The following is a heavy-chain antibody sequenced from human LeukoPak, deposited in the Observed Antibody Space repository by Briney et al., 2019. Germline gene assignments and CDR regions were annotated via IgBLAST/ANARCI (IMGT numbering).Heavy chain of an antibody. D-gene: IGHD1-26*01. CDR3: ARHDGSSFDY. CDR1: GGSISSYY. Sequence: PSETLSLTCTVSGGSISSYYWSWIRQPPGKGLEWIGYIYYGGSTNYNPSLKSRVTISVDTSKNQFSLKLSSVTAADTAVYYCARHDGSSFDYWGQGTLVTVSS. CDR2: IYYGGST. J-gene: IGHJ4*02. V-gene: IGHV4-59*01.